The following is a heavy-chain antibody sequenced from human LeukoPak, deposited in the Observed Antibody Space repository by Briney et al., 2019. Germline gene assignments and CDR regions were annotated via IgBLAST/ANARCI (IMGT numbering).Heavy chain of an antibody. V-gene: IGHV3-21*01. CDR1: GFTFSSYS. CDR3: ASPNSSGWSFDY. J-gene: IGHJ4*02. D-gene: IGHD6-19*01. Sequence: GGSLRLSCAASGFTFSSYSMNWVRQAPGKGLEWVSSISSSSSYIYYADSVKGRFTISRDNAKNSLYLQMNSLRAEDTAVYYCASPNSSGWSFDYWGQGTLVTVSS. CDR2: ISSSSSYI.